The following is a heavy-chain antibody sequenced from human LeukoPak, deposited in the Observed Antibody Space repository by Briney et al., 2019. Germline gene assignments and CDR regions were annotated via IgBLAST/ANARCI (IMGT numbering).Heavy chain of an antibody. Sequence: PSETLSLTCTVSGGSISNYYWSWIRQPPGMGLEYIGFIYYTGTTNYNPSLKSRVTISVDTSKNQFSLKLSSMTAADTAVYYCARQGYWSGYFVFDYWGQGALVTVSS. V-gene: IGHV4-59*08. CDR1: GGSISNYY. D-gene: IGHD3-3*01. CDR2: IYYTGTT. J-gene: IGHJ4*02. CDR3: ARQGYWSGYFVFDY.